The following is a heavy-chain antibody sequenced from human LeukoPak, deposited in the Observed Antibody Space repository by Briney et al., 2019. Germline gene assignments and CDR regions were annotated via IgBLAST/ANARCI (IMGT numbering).Heavy chain of an antibody. CDR2: ISAYNGNT. CDR3: ARARNYYYDSSGYYSDY. V-gene: IGHV1-18*01. Sequence: ASVTVSCKASGYTFTSYGISWVRQAPGQGLEWMGWISAYNGNTNYAQKLQGRVTMTTDTSTSTAYMELRSLRSDDTAVYYCARARNYYYDSSGYYSDYWGQGTLVTVSS. J-gene: IGHJ4*02. D-gene: IGHD3-22*01. CDR1: GYTFTSYG.